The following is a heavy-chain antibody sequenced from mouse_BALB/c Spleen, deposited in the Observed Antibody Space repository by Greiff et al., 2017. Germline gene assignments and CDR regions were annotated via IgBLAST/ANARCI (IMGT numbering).Heavy chain of an antibody. J-gene: IGHJ4*01. Sequence: EVKLVESGGGLVQPGGSLRLSCATSGFTFTDYYMSWVRQPPGKALEWLGFIRNKANGYTTEYSASVKGRFTISRDNSQSILYLQMNTLRAEDSATYYCARDPIYDGYHYAMDYWGQGTSVTVSS. D-gene: IGHD2-3*01. V-gene: IGHV7-3*02. CDR2: IRNKANGYTT. CDR1: GFTFTDYY. CDR3: ARDPIYDGYHYAMDY.